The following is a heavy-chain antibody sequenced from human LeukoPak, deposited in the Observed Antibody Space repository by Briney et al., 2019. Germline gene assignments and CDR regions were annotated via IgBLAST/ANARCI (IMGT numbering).Heavy chain of an antibody. D-gene: IGHD3-10*01. Sequence: GGSLRLSCAASGFTFSSYAMSWVRQAPGKGLEWVSSIRGRGGRTYYADSVKGRFTISRDNSKKTLYLQMNSLRAEDTAVYYCAKDLSLSKLLWFGEVLKGGMDVWGQGTTVTVSS. J-gene: IGHJ6*02. V-gene: IGHV3-23*01. CDR2: IRGRGGRT. CDR3: AKDLSLSKLLWFGEVLKGGMDV. CDR1: GFTFSSYA.